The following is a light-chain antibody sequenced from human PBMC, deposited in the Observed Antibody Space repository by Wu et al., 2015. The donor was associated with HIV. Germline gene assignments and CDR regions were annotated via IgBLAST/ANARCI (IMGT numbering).Light chain of an antibody. Sequence: EIVLTQSPGTLSLSPGERATLSCRASQSLSSRNLAWYRQTPGQPPRLLMYGASSRATGIPDRFSGSGPGTDFTLTISSLEPEDFAVYYCQQRSNWPPVTFGQGTRLEIK. CDR1: QSLSSRN. CDR2: GAS. V-gene: IGKV3D-20*02. J-gene: IGKJ5*01. CDR3: QQRSNWPPVT.